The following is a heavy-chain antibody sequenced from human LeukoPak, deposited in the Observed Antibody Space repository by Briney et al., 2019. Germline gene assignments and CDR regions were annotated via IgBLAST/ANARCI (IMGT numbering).Heavy chain of an antibody. J-gene: IGHJ4*02. CDR3: ARGRRDGYNWPYYFDY. CDR2: ISAYNGNT. CDR1: GYTFTSYG. D-gene: IGHD5-24*01. Sequence: GASVKVSCKASGYTFTSYGISWVRQAPGQGLEWMGWISAYNGNTNYAQKLQGRVTMTTDTSTSTAYMELRSLRSDDTAVYYCARGRRDGYNWPYYFDYWGQGNLVTVSS. V-gene: IGHV1-18*01.